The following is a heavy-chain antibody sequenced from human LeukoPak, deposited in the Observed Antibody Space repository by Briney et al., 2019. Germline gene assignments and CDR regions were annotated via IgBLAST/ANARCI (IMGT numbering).Heavy chain of an antibody. J-gene: IGHJ4*02. V-gene: IGHV3-7*01. CDR1: EFTFSSYW. CDR3: ARREGYTSGWYNY. CDR2: IKQDGSEK. D-gene: IGHD6-19*01. Sequence: GGSLRLSCAASEFTFSSYWMNWVRQAPGKGLEWVANIKQDGSEKYYADSVKGRFTISRDNTKNSLYLQMNSLRDEDTAVYYCARREGYTSGWYNYWGQGTLVTVSS.